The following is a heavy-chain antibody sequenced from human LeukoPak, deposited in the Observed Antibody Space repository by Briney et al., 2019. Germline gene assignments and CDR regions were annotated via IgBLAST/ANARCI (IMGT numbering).Heavy chain of an antibody. J-gene: IGHJ5*02. V-gene: IGHV4-59*01. CDR2: IFHTGNT. CDR1: GASITNYY. Sequence: PSETLSLTCTVSGASITNYYWNWIRQSPDKGLEWLGYIFHTGNTDYNPSLKSRVTMSLDTSKNQFSLKLTSVTAADTAIYYCARDPRRDDSSAYYYFGWLGPWGQGTLVTVSS. D-gene: IGHD3-22*01. CDR3: ARDPRRDDSSAYYYFGWLGP.